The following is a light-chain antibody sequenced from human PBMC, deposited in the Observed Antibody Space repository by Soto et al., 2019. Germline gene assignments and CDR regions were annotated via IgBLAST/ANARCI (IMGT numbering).Light chain of an antibody. Sequence: QSALTQPASVSGSPGQSITISCTGASRAVGTYTLVSWYQQYPGKAPKLIIYEGSKRPSGVSNRFSGSKSGNTASLTISGLQAADEADYYCSLYTSENAYVFGTGTKLTVL. CDR2: EGS. V-gene: IGLV2-14*02. CDR3: SLYTSENAYV. CDR1: SRAVGTYTL. J-gene: IGLJ1*01.